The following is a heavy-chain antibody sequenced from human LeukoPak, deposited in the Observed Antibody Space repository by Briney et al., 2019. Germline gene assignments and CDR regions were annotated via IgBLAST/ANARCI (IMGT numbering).Heavy chain of an antibody. CDR1: GFTFSSYG. Sequence: PGGSLRLSCAASGFTFSSYGMHWVRQAPGKGLEWVAVIWYVGSNKYYADSVKGRFTISRDNSKNTLYLQMNSLRAEDTAVYYCAKPAEQLVPGGFDYWGQGTLVTVSS. CDR3: AKPAEQLVPGGFDY. D-gene: IGHD6-13*01. CDR2: IWYVGSNK. V-gene: IGHV3-33*06. J-gene: IGHJ4*02.